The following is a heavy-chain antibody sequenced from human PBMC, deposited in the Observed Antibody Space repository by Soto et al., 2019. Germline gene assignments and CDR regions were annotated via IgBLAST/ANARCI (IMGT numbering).Heavy chain of an antibody. J-gene: IGHJ5*02. CDR1: GYTFTGYY. CDR2: VNPNSGGT. V-gene: IGHV1-2*02. CDR3: ARRTPHRYWFDP. Sequence: ASVMVSCKASGYTFTGYYMHWVRQAPGQGLEWMGWVNPNSGGTNYAQKFQGRVTMTRDTSISAAYMELSRLRSDDTAVYYCARRTPHRYWFDPWGQGTLVTVSS. D-gene: IGHD2-15*01.